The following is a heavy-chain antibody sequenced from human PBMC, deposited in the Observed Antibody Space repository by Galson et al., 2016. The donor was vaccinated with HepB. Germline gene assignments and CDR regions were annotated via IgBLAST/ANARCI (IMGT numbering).Heavy chain of an antibody. Sequence: SETLSLTCIVYGDSISSSDYYWGWIRQPPGKGLEWIASINYAGSPYYNPSLKDRVTISVDTSKNQFSLKVSSVTAADTAAYYCARHTSTRGAFDYWGQGRLVTVSS. CDR1: GDSISSSDYY. V-gene: IGHV4-39*01. D-gene: IGHD4/OR15-4a*01. CDR3: ARHTSTRGAFDY. J-gene: IGHJ4*02. CDR2: INYAGSP.